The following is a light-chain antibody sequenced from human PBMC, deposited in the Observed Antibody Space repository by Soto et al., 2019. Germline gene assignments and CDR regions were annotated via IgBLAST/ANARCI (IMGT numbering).Light chain of an antibody. Sequence: SSELTQPPSVSVAPGKTASVACGGSNIGSKSVHWYQKKSGQAPVLVMYYDSDRPSGIPERFSGSNSGNTATLTISRVEAGDEADYYCQVWDISSGNVVFGGGTKRTVL. V-gene: IGLV3-21*01. J-gene: IGLJ3*02. CDR1: NIGSKS. CDR2: YDS. CDR3: QVWDISSGNVV.